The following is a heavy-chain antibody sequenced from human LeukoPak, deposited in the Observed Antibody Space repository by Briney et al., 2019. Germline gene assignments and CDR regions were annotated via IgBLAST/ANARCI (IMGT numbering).Heavy chain of an antibody. J-gene: IGHJ4*02. V-gene: IGHV3-48*01. CDR1: GFTFSSYS. D-gene: IGHD6-6*01. Sequence: GGSLRLSCAASGFTFSSYSVNWVRQAPGKGLEWVSYISSSSSTIYYADSVKGRFTISRDNSKNTLYLQMNSLRAEDTAVYYCAKRSSSPTLDYWGQGTLVTVSS. CDR3: AKRSSSPTLDY. CDR2: ISSSSSTI.